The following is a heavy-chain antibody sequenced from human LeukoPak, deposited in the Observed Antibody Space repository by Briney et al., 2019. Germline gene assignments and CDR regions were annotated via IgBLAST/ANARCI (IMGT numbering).Heavy chain of an antibody. V-gene: IGHV1-46*01. CDR2: INPSGGST. D-gene: IGHD6-13*01. Sequence: ASVKVSCKASGYTFTSYYMHWVRQAPGQGLEWMGIINPSGGSTSYAQKFQGRVTMTRDTSTSTVYMELNSLRSEDTAVYYCARTTPRIAAAGRTPGWFDPWGQGTLVTVSS. CDR1: GYTFTSYY. J-gene: IGHJ5*02. CDR3: ARTTPRIAAAGRTPGWFDP.